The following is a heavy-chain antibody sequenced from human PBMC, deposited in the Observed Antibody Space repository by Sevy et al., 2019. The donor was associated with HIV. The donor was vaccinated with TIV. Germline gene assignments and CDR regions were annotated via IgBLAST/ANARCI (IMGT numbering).Heavy chain of an antibody. V-gene: IGHV1-69*01. Sequence: VKVSCKASGGTFSSYAISWVRQAPGQGLEWMGGIIPIFGTANYAQKFQGRVTITADESTSTAYMELSSLRSEDTAVYYCAGADIVVVPAADPDGAFDIWGQGTMVTVSS. CDR2: IIPIFGTA. CDR3: AGADIVVVPAADPDGAFDI. D-gene: IGHD2-2*01. J-gene: IGHJ3*02. CDR1: GGTFSSYA.